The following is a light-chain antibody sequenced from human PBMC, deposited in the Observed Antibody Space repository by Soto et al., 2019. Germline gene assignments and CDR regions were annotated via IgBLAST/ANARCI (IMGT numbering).Light chain of an antibody. V-gene: IGKV1-39*01. CDR1: QSISSY. Sequence: DIQMTQSPSSLSASVGDRVTITCRASQSISSYLNWYQQKPGTAPNLLIYGASSLQSGVPSRFSGSGSGTDFTLTISSLQPEDFATYHCQQSYGTPPWTFGQGTKVEIK. J-gene: IGKJ1*01. CDR2: GAS. CDR3: QQSYGTPPWT.